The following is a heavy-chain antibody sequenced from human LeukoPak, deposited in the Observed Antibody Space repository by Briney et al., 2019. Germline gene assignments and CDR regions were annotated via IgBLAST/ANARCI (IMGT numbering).Heavy chain of an antibody. CDR2: IKQDGSEK. J-gene: IGHJ5*02. V-gene: IGHV3-7*01. D-gene: IGHD6-13*01. CDR3: ARDRYSST. Sequence: GGSLRLSCAASGFTFSSHWMSWVRQAPGKGLEWVANIKQDGSEKHYVDSVKGRFTISRDNAKNSLYLQMNSLRAEDTAVYYCARDRYSSTWGQGTLVSVSS. CDR1: GFTFSSHW.